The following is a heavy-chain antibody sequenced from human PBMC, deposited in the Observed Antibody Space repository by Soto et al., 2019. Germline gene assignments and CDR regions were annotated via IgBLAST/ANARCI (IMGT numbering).Heavy chain of an antibody. CDR3: ARRALPLGPENWFDP. D-gene: IGHD3-10*01. CDR2: INPNSGGT. J-gene: IGHJ5*02. CDR1: GYTFTGYY. Sequence: ASVKVSCKASGYTFTGYYMHWVRQAPGQGLEWMGWINPNSGGTNYAQKFQGRVTMTRDTSISTAYMELSRLRSDDTAVYYCARRALPLGPENWFDPWGQGTLVTVSS. V-gene: IGHV1-2*02.